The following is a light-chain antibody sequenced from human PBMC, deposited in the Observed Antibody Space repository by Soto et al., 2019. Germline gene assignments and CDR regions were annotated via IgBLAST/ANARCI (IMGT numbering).Light chain of an antibody. CDR3: QQYGSSLWK. CDR1: HSVSSSY. J-gene: IGKJ1*01. Sequence: EIVLTQSPGTLSLSPGERATPSCRASHSVSSSYLAWYQQKPGQAPRLLIYGASSRATGIPDRFSGSGSGTDFTLTISRLEPKDFAVYYCQQYGSSLWKFGKGTKGDNK. CDR2: GAS. V-gene: IGKV3-20*01.